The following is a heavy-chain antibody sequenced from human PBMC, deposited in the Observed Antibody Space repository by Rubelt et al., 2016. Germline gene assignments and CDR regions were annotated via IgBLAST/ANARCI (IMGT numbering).Heavy chain of an antibody. Sequence: QVQLQQWGAGLLKPSETLSLTCAVYGGSFSGYYWSWIRQPPGKGLEWIGEINHSGSTNYNPSLKSRFTISVDTSKNQFSLKLRSVTAADTAVYYCARDFAGTSRTQWFDPWGQGTRVTVSS. CDR1: GGSFSGYY. CDR2: INHSGST. D-gene: IGHD6-13*01. J-gene: IGHJ5*02. V-gene: IGHV4-34*01. CDR3: ARDFAGTSRTQWFDP.